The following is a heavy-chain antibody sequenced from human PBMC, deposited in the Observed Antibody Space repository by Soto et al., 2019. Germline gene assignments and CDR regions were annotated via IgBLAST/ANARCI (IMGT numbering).Heavy chain of an antibody. J-gene: IGHJ4*02. D-gene: IGHD3-22*01. CDR2: IYHSGST. V-gene: IGHV4-30-2*01. Sequence: SETLSLTCAVSGGSISSGGYSWSWIRQPPGKGLEWIGYIYHSGSTYYNPSLKSRVTISVDRSKNQFSLKLSSVTAADTAVYYCARGSSGYYYDSSGSQHFDYWGQGTLVTVPQ. CDR1: GGSISSGGYS. CDR3: ARGSSGYYYDSSGSQHFDY.